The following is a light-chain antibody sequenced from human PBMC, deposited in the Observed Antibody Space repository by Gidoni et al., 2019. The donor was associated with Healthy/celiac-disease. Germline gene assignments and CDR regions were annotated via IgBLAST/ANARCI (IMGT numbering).Light chain of an antibody. V-gene: IGLV2-14*01. Sequence: QSALTKPASVSGPPGQPITISCTGTSSDVGGYNYVSWSQQHPGKAPKLMIYEVSNRPSGVSNRFSGSKSGNTASLTISGLQAEDEADYYCSSYTSSSTRVFGGGTKLTVL. CDR1: SSDVGGYNY. CDR3: SSYTSSSTRV. J-gene: IGLJ3*02. CDR2: EVS.